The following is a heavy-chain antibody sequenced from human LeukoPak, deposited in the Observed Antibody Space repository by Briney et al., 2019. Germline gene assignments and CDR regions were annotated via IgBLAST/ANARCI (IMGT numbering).Heavy chain of an antibody. D-gene: IGHD6-19*01. CDR3: ANSPRSLWLDKGYFDY. J-gene: IGHJ4*02. CDR1: GGSISSSSYY. CDR2: IYYSGST. Sequence: PSETLSLTCTVSGGSISSSSYYWGWIRQPPGKGLEWIGSIYYSGSTYYNPSLKSRVTISVDTSKNQFSLKLSSVTAADTAVYYCANSPRSLWLDKGYFDYWGQGTLVTVCS. V-gene: IGHV4-39*01.